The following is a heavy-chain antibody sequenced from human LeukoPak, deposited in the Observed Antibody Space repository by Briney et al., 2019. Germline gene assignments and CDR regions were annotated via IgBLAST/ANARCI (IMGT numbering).Heavy chain of an antibody. CDR1: GFTFSSYS. Sequence: PGGSLRLSRVASGFTFSSYSMNWVRQAPGKGLEWVSYITSTSSTIFYADSVKGRFTISRDNAKNSLSLQMNSLRAEDTAVYYCARDLREVVRDVWGQGTLVTVSS. D-gene: IGHD2-15*01. V-gene: IGHV3-48*01. CDR3: ARDLREVVRDV. CDR2: ITSTSSTI. J-gene: IGHJ4*02.